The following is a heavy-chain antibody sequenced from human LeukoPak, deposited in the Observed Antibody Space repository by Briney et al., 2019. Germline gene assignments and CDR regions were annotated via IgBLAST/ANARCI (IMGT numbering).Heavy chain of an antibody. Sequence: GGSLRLSCAASGFTFSSYAMHWVRQAPGKGLEWVAVISYDGSNKYYADSVKGRFTISRDNSKNTLYLQMNSLRAEDTAVYYCARAMERPPRIYYYYGVDVWGQGTTVTVSS. CDR3: ARAMERPPRIYYYYGVDV. D-gene: IGHD1-1*01. J-gene: IGHJ6*02. CDR1: GFTFSSYA. V-gene: IGHV3-30-3*01. CDR2: ISYDGSNK.